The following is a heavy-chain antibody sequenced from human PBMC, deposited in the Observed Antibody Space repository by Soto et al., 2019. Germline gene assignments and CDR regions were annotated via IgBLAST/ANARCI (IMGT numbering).Heavy chain of an antibody. Sequence: QVQLVESGGGLVKPGGSLRLSCAASGFTFSDYYMSWIRQAPGKGLEWVSYISSSSSYTNYADSVKGRFTISRDNAKNSLYLQMNSLRAEDTAVYYCARHSSGYDYSLDYWGQGTLVTVSS. D-gene: IGHD3-22*01. CDR1: GFTFSDYY. CDR2: ISSSSSYT. V-gene: IGHV3-11*06. CDR3: ARHSSGYDYSLDY. J-gene: IGHJ4*02.